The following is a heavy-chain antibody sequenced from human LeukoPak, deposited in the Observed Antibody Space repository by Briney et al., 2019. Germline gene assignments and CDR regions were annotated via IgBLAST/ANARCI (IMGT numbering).Heavy chain of an antibody. CDR3: ARVITMVRGVIILAYYFDY. D-gene: IGHD3-10*01. CDR2: IYSGGST. Sequence: PGGSLRLSCAASGFTVSNNYMSWVRQAPGKGLEGVSGIYSGGSTYYADSVKGRFTISRDNSKNTLYLQINSLRAEDTVVHYCARVITMVRGVIILAYYFDYWGQGPLVTVSS. J-gene: IGHJ4*02. CDR1: GFTVSNNY. V-gene: IGHV3-66*01.